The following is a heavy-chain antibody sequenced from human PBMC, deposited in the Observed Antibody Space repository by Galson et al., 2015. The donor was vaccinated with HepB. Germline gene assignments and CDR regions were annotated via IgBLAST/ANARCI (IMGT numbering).Heavy chain of an antibody. CDR3: ARGWYYNYMDV. J-gene: IGHJ6*03. CDR1: GGAFIDYQ. CDR2: IHHSGST. Sequence: LSLTCAVYGGAFIDYQWTWIRQTPGKGLEWIGEIHHSGSTNHNPSLRSRVSISVDTIKKQFSLRLSSVSAADMGVYYCARGWYYNYMDVWGKGTTVIVSS. V-gene: IGHV4-34*01. D-gene: IGHD3-10*01.